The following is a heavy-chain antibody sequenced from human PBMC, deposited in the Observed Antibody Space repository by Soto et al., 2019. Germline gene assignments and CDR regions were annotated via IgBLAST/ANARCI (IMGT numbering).Heavy chain of an antibody. CDR1: GYTFTSYG. D-gene: IGHD2-15*01. Sequence: ASVKVSCKASGYTFTSYGSSWVRQAPGQGLEWMGWISAYNGNTNYAQKLQGRVTMTTDTSTSTAYMELRSLRSDDTAVYYCARDCSGGSCSYFDYWGQGTLVTVSS. CDR2: ISAYNGNT. V-gene: IGHV1-18*01. CDR3: ARDCSGGSCSYFDY. J-gene: IGHJ4*02.